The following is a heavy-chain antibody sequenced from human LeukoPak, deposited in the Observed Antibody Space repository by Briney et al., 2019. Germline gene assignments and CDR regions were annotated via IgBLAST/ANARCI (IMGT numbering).Heavy chain of an antibody. V-gene: IGHV1-69*13. D-gene: IGHD1-26*01. J-gene: IGHJ4*02. CDR1: GGTFISYA. Sequence: GASVKVSCKASGGTFISYAISWVRQAPGQGLEWMGGIIPIFGTANYAQKFQGRVTITADESTSTAYMELSSLRSEDTAVYYCGGSRLDYFDCWGQGTLVTVSS. CDR3: GGSRLDYFDC. CDR2: IIPIFGTA.